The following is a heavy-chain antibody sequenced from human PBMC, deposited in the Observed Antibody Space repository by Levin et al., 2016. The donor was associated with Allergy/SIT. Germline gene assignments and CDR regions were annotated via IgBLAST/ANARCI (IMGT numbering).Heavy chain of an antibody. CDR3: AKGRQWLVPWDY. CDR1: GFTFSDYY. D-gene: IGHD6-19*01. J-gene: IGHJ4*02. CDR2: ISSSGSTI. Sequence: GESLKISCAASGFTFSDYYMSWIRQAPGKGLEWVSYISSSGSTIYYADSVKGRFTISRDNAKNSLYLQMNSLRAEDTAVYYCAKGRQWLVPWDYWGQGTLVTVSS. V-gene: IGHV3-11*01.